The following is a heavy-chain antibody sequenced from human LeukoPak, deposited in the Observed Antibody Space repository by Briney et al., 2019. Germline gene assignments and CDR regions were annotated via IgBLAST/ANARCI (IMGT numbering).Heavy chain of an antibody. CDR3: ARDLGYYDSSGYDY. Sequence: PGGSLRLSCAASGFTFSSYSMNWVRQAPGKGLEWXXSISSSSSYIYYADSVKGRFTISRDNAKNSLYLQMNSLRAEDTAVYYCARDLGYYDSSGYDYWGQGTLVTVSS. CDR1: GFTFSSYS. V-gene: IGHV3-21*01. D-gene: IGHD3-22*01. CDR2: ISSSSSYI. J-gene: IGHJ4*02.